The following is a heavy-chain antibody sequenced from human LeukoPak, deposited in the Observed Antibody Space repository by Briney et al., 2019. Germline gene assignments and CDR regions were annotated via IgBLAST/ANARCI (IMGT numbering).Heavy chain of an antibody. D-gene: IGHD3-22*01. CDR1: GFTFSSYA. CDR3: AKGFYDSSGYYYY. Sequence: PGGSPRLSCAASGFTFSSYAMSWVRQAPGKGLEWVSAISGSGGSTYYADSVKGRFTISRDNSKNTLYLQMNSLRAEDTAVYYCAKGFYDSSGYYYYWGQGTLVTVSS. J-gene: IGHJ4*02. CDR2: ISGSGGST. V-gene: IGHV3-23*01.